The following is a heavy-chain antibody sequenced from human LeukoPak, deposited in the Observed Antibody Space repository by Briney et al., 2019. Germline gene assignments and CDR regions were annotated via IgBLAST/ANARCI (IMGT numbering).Heavy chain of an antibody. CDR1: GFSFSTYA. J-gene: IGHJ4*02. Sequence: GGSLRLSCAASGFSFSTYAMHWVRQAPGKGLEWVTNIKQDGSEKYYVDSVKGRFTISRDNAKNSLYLQMNSLRAEDTAVYYCARDYYGSDYWGQGTLVTVSS. CDR3: ARDYYGSDY. V-gene: IGHV3-7*01. CDR2: IKQDGSEK. D-gene: IGHD3-10*01.